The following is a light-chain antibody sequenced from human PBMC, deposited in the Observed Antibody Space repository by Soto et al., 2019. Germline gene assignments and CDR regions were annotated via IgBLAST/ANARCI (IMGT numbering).Light chain of an antibody. J-gene: IGKJ2*01. CDR2: DAS. CDR1: SY. CDR3: QQRSNWPPYT. V-gene: IGKV3-11*01. Sequence: EIVLTQSPAPLSLSPGERATLSCRASSYLAWYQQKPGQAPRLLIYDASNRATGIPARFSGSGSGTDFTLTISSLEPEDFAVYYCQQRSNWPPYTFGQGTKLEIK.